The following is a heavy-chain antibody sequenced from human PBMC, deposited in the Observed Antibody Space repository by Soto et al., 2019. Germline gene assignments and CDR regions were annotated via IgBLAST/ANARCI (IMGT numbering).Heavy chain of an antibody. D-gene: IGHD1-26*01. CDR3: AKGGAIVAAGTRVYLYNAMEV. J-gene: IGHJ6*02. CDR2: INPNSGDT. CDR1: GYNFTCDY. V-gene: IGHV1-2*02. Sequence: ASVNVSFKASGYNFTCDYVHWVRHAPGQGLGWMGWINPNSGDTYLAQRFQGRVTMNRDTSIGTAYMELRGLTSDDTAEYYCAKGGAIVAAGTRVYLYNAMEVWGQGTTVNVSS.